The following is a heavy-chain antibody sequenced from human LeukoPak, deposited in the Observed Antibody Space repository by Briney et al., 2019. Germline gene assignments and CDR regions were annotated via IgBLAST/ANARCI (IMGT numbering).Heavy chain of an antibody. CDR2: IIPIFGTA. J-gene: IGHJ4*02. CDR3: ARRRFSAYYFDY. V-gene: IGHV1-69*05. CDR1: GGTFSSYA. Sequence: GASVKVSCKASGGTFSSYAISWVRQAPGQGLEWMGRIIPIFGTANYAQKFQGRVTITTDESTSTAYMELSSLRSEDTAVHYCARRRFSAYYFDYWGQGTLVTVSS.